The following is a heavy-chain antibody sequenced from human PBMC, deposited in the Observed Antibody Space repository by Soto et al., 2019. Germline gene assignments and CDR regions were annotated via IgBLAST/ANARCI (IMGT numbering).Heavy chain of an antibody. CDR3: ARDFFRASPVDYYYYYGMDV. J-gene: IGHJ6*02. V-gene: IGHV1-46*01. CDR1: GYTFTSYY. Sequence: GASVKVSCKASGYTFTSYYMHWVRQAPGQGLEWMGIINPSGGSTSYAQKFQGRVTMTRDTSTSTVYMELSSLRSEDTAVYYCARDFFRASPVDYYYYYGMDVWGQGTTVTVSS. CDR2: INPSGGST. D-gene: IGHD3-10*01.